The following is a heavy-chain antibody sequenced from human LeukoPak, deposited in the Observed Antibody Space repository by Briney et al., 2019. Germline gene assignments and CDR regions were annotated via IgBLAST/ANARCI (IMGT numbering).Heavy chain of an antibody. D-gene: IGHD4-17*01. CDR1: GFTFSSYW. J-gene: IGHJ5*02. CDR3: AKGHYAALPNWFDP. Sequence: PGGSLRLSCAASGFTFSSYWMHWVRQAPGKGLVWVSRINSDGSSTTYADSVKGRFTISRDNAKNTLYLQMNSLRAEDTALYYCAKGHYAALPNWFDPWGQGTLVTVSS. V-gene: IGHV3-74*01. CDR2: INSDGSST.